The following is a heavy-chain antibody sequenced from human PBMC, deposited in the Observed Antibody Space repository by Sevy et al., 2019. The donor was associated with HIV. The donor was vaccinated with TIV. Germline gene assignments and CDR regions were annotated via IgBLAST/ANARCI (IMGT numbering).Heavy chain of an antibody. V-gene: IGHV3-48*02. CDR1: GFTFSRYS. D-gene: IGHD2-21*02. CDR3: ARGPDCGGDCDIGFYHPLDV. Sequence: GGSLRLSFAASGFTFSRYSMNWVRQAPGKGLEWISYISGNSAAIYYADSVKGRFTVSRDNDNDALYLQLNSLRYDDTALYYCARGPDCGGDCDIGFYHPLDVWGQGTTVTVSS. CDR2: ISGNSAAI. J-gene: IGHJ6*02.